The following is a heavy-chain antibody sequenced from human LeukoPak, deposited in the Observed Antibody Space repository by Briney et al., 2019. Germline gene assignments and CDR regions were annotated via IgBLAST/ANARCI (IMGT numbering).Heavy chain of an antibody. V-gene: IGHV3-53*01. J-gene: IGHJ4*02. Sequence: GGSLRLSCAASGITVSSNYMSWVRQAPGKGLEWVSVIYSGGDTYYADSVKGRFTTSRDNSKNTLFLQMNSLRAEDTAVYYCARVGGSYFFDYWGQGTLVTVSS. CDR3: ARVGGSYFFDY. D-gene: IGHD1-26*01. CDR2: IYSGGDT. CDR1: GITVSSNY.